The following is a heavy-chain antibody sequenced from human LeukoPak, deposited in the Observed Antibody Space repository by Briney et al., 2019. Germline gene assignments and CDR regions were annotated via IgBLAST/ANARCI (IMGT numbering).Heavy chain of an antibody. Sequence: APVKVSCKASGYTFTGYYMHWVRQAPGQGLEWMGWINPNSGGTNYAQKFQGRVTMTRDTSISTAYMELSRLRSDDTAVYYCARVGTTVTTKGWFDPWGQGTLVTVSS. D-gene: IGHD4-17*01. CDR1: GYTFTGYY. CDR3: ARVGTTVTTKGWFDP. CDR2: INPNSGGT. J-gene: IGHJ5*02. V-gene: IGHV1-2*02.